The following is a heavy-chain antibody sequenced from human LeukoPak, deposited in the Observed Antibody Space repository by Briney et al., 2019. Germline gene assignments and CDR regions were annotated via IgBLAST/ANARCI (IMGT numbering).Heavy chain of an antibody. V-gene: IGHV4-4*07. CDR2: IYTTGST. CDR1: GGSISSYY. Sequence: PSETLSLTCTVSGGSISSYYWSWLRQPAGKGLEWIGRIYTTGSTNYNPSLKSRVTMSVDTSKSQFFLTLRSVTAADTALYFCAREVYSSGWFPPDSWGQGTLVTVSS. J-gene: IGHJ4*02. D-gene: IGHD6-19*01. CDR3: AREVYSSGWFPPDS.